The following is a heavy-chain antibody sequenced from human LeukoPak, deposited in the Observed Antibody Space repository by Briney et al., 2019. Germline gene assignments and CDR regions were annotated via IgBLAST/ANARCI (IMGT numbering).Heavy chain of an antibody. CDR3: ACYTAMEAIDY. CDR1: GFTFSSYS. Sequence: GGSLRLSCAASGFTFSSYSMNWVRQAPGKGLEWVSYISSSSSTIYYADSVQGRFTISRDNAKNSLYLQMNSLRAEDTAVYYCACYTAMEAIDYWGQGTLVTVSS. D-gene: IGHD5-18*01. V-gene: IGHV3-48*01. CDR2: ISSSSSTI. J-gene: IGHJ4*02.